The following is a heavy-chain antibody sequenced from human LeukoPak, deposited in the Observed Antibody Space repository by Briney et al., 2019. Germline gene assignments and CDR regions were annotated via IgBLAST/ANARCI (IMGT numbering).Heavy chain of an antibody. J-gene: IGHJ4*02. CDR2: IYNSGNT. Sequence: SETLSLTCTVSGGSISSGSYYWSWIRQPAGKGLEWIGRIYNSGNTNYNPSLKSRVAISVDTSQNQFSLKLSSVTAADTAVYYCARDHYYYDSTGYYYLDYWGQGTLVTVSS. CDR3: ARDHYYYDSTGYYYLDY. D-gene: IGHD3-22*01. CDR1: GGSISSGSYY. V-gene: IGHV4-61*02.